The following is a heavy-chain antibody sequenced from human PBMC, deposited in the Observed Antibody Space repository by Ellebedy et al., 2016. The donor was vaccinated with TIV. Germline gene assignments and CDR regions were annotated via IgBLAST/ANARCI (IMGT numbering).Heavy chain of an antibody. Sequence: ASVKVSCXASGGTFSSYAISWVRQAPGQGLEWMGGFDPEDGETIYAQKFQGRVTMTEDTSTDTAYMELSSLRSEDTAVYYCATVGDFWSGLYGMDVWGQGTTVTVSS. CDR2: FDPEDGET. CDR1: GGTFSSYA. J-gene: IGHJ6*02. V-gene: IGHV1-24*01. CDR3: ATVGDFWSGLYGMDV. D-gene: IGHD3-3*01.